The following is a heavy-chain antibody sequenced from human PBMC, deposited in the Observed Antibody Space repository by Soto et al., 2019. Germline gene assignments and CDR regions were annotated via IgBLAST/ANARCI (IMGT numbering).Heavy chain of an antibody. CDR1: GGTFSSYA. Sequence: SVKVSCKASGGTFSSYAISWVRQAPGQGLEWMGGIIPIFGTANYAQKFQGRVTITADESTSTAYMELSSLRSEDTAVYYCAREQTYYYGSGRYNLDNWGQGTLVTVSS. J-gene: IGHJ4*01. CDR3: AREQTYYYGSGRYNLDN. CDR2: IIPIFGTA. V-gene: IGHV1-69*13. D-gene: IGHD3-10*01.